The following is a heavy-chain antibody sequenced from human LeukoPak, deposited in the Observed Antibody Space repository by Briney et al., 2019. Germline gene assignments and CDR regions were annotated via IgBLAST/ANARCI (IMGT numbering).Heavy chain of an antibody. CDR1: GGSISSYY. V-gene: IGHV4-59*01. Sequence: SETLSLTCTVSGGSISSYYWSWIRQPPGKGLEWIGDIYYSGSTNYNPSLKSRVTISVDTSKNQFSLKLSSVTAADTAVYYCASSYYDSSGPNYWGQGTLVTVSS. D-gene: IGHD3-22*01. CDR2: IYYSGST. J-gene: IGHJ4*02. CDR3: ASSYYDSSGPNY.